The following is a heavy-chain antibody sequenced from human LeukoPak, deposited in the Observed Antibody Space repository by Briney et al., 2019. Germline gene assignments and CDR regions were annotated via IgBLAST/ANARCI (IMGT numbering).Heavy chain of an antibody. D-gene: IGHD3-9*01. J-gene: IGHJ6*02. Sequence: GESLKISCKGSGYSFNTYWIGWVRQMPGKGLEWMGIIYPGDSDTRYSPSFQGQVTISADKSISTAYLQWSSLKASDTAMYYCARLTDILTGRYYYYGMDVWGQGTTVTVSS. CDR3: ARLTDILTGRYYYYGMDV. CDR1: GYSFNTYW. CDR2: IYPGDSDT. V-gene: IGHV5-51*01.